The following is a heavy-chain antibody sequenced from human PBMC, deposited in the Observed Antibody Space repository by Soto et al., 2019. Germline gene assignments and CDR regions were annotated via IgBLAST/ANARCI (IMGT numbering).Heavy chain of an antibody. CDR1: GFTFSSYA. J-gene: IGHJ4*02. D-gene: IGHD5-12*01. Sequence: GGSLRLSCAASGFTFSSYAMHWVRQAPGKGLEWVAVISYDGSNKYYADSVKGRFTISRDNSKNTLYLQMNSLRAEDTAVYYCARAAATITYLDYWGQGTLVTVSS. CDR3: ARAAATITYLDY. V-gene: IGHV3-30-3*01. CDR2: ISYDGSNK.